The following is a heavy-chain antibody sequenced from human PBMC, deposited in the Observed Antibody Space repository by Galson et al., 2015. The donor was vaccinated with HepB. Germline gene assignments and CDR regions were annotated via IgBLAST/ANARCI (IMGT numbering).Heavy chain of an antibody. J-gene: IGHJ6*02. Sequence: SLRLSCAASGFTFSSYSMNWVRQAPGKGLEWVSYITCSSSTKYYADSVKGRFTISRDNAKNSLYLQMNSLRAEDTAVYYCARDLRYYSSTRCCRVYYYYGMDFWGQGTTVTVSS. CDR2: ITCSSSTK. CDR3: ARDLRYYSSTRCCRVYYYYGMDF. D-gene: IGHD2-2*01. V-gene: IGHV3-48*01. CDR1: GFTFSSYS.